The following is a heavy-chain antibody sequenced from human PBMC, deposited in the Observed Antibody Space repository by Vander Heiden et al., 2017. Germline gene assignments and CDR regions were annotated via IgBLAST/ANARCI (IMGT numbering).Heavy chain of an antibody. CDR1: GGSISSYY. J-gene: IGHJ5*02. V-gene: IGHV4-59*01. CDR3: ARAQTYYYGSGAFFDP. CDR2: IYYSGST. D-gene: IGHD3-10*01. Sequence: QVQLQESGPGLVKPSETLSLTCTVSGGSISSYYWSWIRQPPGKGLEWIGYIYYSGSTNYNPSLKSRVTISVDTSKNQFSLKLSSVTAADTAVYYCARAQTYYYGSGAFFDPWGQGTLVTVSS.